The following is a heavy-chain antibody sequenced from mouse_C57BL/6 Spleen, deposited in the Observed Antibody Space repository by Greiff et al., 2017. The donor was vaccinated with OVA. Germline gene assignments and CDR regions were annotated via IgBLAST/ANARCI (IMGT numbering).Heavy chain of an antibody. CDR1: GYSITSGYY. Sequence: VQLQQSGPGLVKPSQSLSLTCSVTGYSITSGYYWNWIRQFPGNKLEWMGYISYDGSNNYNPSLKNRISITRDTSKNQFFLKLNSVTTEDTATYYCARAATTVVAHWYFDVWGTGTTVTVSS. CDR3: ARAATTVVAHWYFDV. CDR2: ISYDGSN. J-gene: IGHJ1*03. V-gene: IGHV3-6*01. D-gene: IGHD1-1*01.